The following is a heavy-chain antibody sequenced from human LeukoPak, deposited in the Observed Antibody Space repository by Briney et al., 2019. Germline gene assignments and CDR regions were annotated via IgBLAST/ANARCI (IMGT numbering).Heavy chain of an antibody. Sequence: GGSLRLSCAASGFSFSTYSMNWVRQAPGKGLEWVSSISSGGGYIYYADSVKGRFTISRVNAKNSLYLQMNSLGAEDTALYYCARGRGCSSLSCYPDYWGQGTLVTVSS. CDR1: GFSFSTYS. D-gene: IGHD2-2*01. CDR3: ARGRGCSSLSCYPDY. J-gene: IGHJ4*02. CDR2: ISSGGGYI. V-gene: IGHV3-21*01.